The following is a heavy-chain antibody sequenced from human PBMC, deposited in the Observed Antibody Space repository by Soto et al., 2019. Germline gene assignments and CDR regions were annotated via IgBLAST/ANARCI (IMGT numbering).Heavy chain of an antibody. CDR3: ARVRGYTSSWHSYYYYYGMDV. J-gene: IGHJ6*02. V-gene: IGHV3-7*01. CDR1: GFTFSSFW. Sequence: GRSLRLSCAASGFTFSSFWMTWVRQAPGKGLEWVANIKHAGSEKYYVDSLKGRFTISRDNAKNSLYLQMKTLRAEDTAVYYCARVRGYTSSWHSYYYYYGMDVWGQGTTVTVSS. D-gene: IGHD6-13*01. CDR2: IKHAGSEK.